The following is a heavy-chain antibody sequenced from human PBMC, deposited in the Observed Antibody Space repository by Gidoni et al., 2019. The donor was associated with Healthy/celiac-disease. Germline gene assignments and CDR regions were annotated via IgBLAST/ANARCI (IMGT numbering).Heavy chain of an antibody. CDR3: ARQRITMVRGVTPHGMDV. CDR2: IIPIFGTA. J-gene: IGHJ6*02. CDR1: GGTFSSYA. V-gene: IGHV1-69*01. D-gene: IGHD3-10*01. Sequence: HVQLVQCGADVQQPGSSVNLSCKASGGTFSSYAISWVRQAPGQGLEWMGGIIPIFGTANYAQKFQGRVTITADESTSTAYMELSSLRSEDTAVYYCARQRITMVRGVTPHGMDVWGQGTTVTVSS.